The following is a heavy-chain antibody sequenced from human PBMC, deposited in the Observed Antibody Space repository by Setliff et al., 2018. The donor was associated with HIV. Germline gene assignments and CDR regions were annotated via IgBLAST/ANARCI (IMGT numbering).Heavy chain of an antibody. D-gene: IGHD1-26*01. CDR3: AINSGSYPIHY. CDR1: GFTFSSYS. CDR2: ISSSSSYI. Sequence: GGSLRLSCAASGFTFSSYSMNWVRQAPGKGLEWVSSISSSSSYIYYADSVKGRFTISRDNAKNSLYLQMNSLRAEDTAVYYCAINSGSYPIHYWGQGTLVTVSS. J-gene: IGHJ4*02. V-gene: IGHV3-21*01.